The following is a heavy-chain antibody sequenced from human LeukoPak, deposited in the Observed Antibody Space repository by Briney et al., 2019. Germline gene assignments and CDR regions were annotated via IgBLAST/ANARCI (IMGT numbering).Heavy chain of an antibody. CDR2: IYYSGST. CDR3: ARAAGFGELWDY. J-gene: IGHJ4*02. Sequence: SETLSLTCTVSGGSISSYYWSWIRQPPGKGLEWIGYIYYSGSTNYNPPLKSRVTISVDTSKNQFSLKLSSVTAADTAVYYCARAAGFGELWDYWGQGTLVTVSS. D-gene: IGHD3-10*01. CDR1: GGSISSYY. V-gene: IGHV4-59*01.